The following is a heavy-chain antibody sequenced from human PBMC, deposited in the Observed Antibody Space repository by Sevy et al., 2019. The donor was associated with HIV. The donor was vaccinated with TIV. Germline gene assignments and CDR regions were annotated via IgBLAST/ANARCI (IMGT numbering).Heavy chain of an antibody. Sequence: ASVKVSCKASGYIFTSYYIHWVRQAPGKGLEWMGTFDPEDGETIYAQKFQGRVTMTEDTSIDTAYMELSSLRSEDTAVFYCAITKDYYDNSGYPFDYWGQGTLVTVSS. CDR1: GYIFTSYY. CDR3: AITKDYYDNSGYPFDY. V-gene: IGHV1-24*01. J-gene: IGHJ4*02. D-gene: IGHD3-22*01. CDR2: FDPEDGET.